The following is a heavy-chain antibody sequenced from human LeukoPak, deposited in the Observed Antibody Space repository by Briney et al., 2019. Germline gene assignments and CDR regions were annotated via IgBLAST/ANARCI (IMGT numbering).Heavy chain of an antibody. D-gene: IGHD4-17*01. CDR3: ARDLLYDYGDPLRNYFDY. CDR1: GFTFSSYS. Sequence: GGSLRLSCAASGFTFSSYSMNWVRQAPGKGLEWVSSISSSSSYIYYADSVKGRFTISRDNAKNSLYLQMNSLRAADTAVYYCARDLLYDYGDPLRNYFDYWGQGTLVTVSS. V-gene: IGHV3-21*01. CDR2: ISSSSSYI. J-gene: IGHJ4*02.